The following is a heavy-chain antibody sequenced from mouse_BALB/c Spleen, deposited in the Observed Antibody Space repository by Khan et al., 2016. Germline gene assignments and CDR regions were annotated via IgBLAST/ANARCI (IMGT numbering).Heavy chain of an antibody. CDR2: ISSGGST. Sequence: EVELVESGGGLVKPGGSLKLSCAASGFTFSSYAMSWVRQTPEKRLEWVASISSGGSTYYPDSVKGRFTISRDNARNILNLQMSSLRSEDTAMYYCVREDYGNYGDYFDYWGQGTTLTVSS. D-gene: IGHD2-1*01. V-gene: IGHV5-6-5*01. J-gene: IGHJ2*01. CDR3: VREDYGNYGDYFDY. CDR1: GFTFSSYA.